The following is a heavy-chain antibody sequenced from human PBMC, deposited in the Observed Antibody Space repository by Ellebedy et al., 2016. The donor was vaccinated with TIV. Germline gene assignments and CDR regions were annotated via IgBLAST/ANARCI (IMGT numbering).Heavy chain of an antibody. V-gene: IGHV3-30*18. D-gene: IGHD3-3*01. CDR2: ISYDGSYK. CDR3: AKDSGFWSGYSDY. CDR1: EFTFSRFG. J-gene: IGHJ4*02. Sequence: GGSLRLSXAASEFTFSRFGMYWVRQAPGKGLEWVAGISYDGSYKYYADSVKGRFTVSRDNSKNSLFLQLNSPGAEDTAVYYCAKDSGFWSGYSDYWGQGTLVTVSS.